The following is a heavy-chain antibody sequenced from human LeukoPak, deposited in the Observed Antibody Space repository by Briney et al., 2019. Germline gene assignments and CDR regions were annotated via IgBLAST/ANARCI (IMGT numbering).Heavy chain of an antibody. CDR2: IRYDGSNK. CDR3: AKDRDHIVVVTAKRRSFDY. J-gene: IGHJ4*02. D-gene: IGHD2-21*02. CDR1: GFTFSSYG. V-gene: IGHV3-30*02. Sequence: GGSLRLSCAASGFTFSSYGMHWVRQAPGKGLEWVAFIRYDGSNKYYADSVKGRFTISRDNSKNMLYLQMNSLRAEDTAVYYCAKDRDHIVVVTAKRRSFDYWGQGTLVTVSS.